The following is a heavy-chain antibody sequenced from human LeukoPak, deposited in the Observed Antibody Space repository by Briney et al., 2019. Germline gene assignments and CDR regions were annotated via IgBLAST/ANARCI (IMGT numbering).Heavy chain of an antibody. J-gene: IGHJ4*02. Sequence: GGSLRLSCAASGLTFSSYGMHWVRQAPGKGLEWVAFIQYDGSVKYYADSAKGRFTISGDDSKNTLCLQMNSLRFEDTAVYYCVKGGNWNDRGGYYFDHWGQGILVTVSS. V-gene: IGHV3-30*02. CDR3: VKGGNWNDRGGYYFDH. CDR2: IQYDGSVK. CDR1: GLTFSSYG. D-gene: IGHD1-1*01.